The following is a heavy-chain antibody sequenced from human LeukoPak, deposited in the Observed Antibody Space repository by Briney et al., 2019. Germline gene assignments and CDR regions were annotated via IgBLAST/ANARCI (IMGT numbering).Heavy chain of an antibody. J-gene: IGHJ5*02. CDR3: ARTYYYGSGGNWFDP. CDR1: GGSISSYY. V-gene: IGHV4-59*01. CDR2: IYYSGST. D-gene: IGHD3-10*01. Sequence: PSETLSLTCTVSGGSISSYYWSWIRQPPGKGLEWIGYIYYSGSTNYNPSLKSRVTISVDTSKNQFSLKLSSVTAADTAVYYCARTYYYGSGGNWFDPWGQGTLVTVSS.